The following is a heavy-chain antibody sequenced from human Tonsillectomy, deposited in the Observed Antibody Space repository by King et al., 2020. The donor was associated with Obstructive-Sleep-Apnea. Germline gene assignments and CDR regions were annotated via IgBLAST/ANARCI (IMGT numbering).Heavy chain of an antibody. CDR2: IYYSGST. CDR1: GGSISSYY. Sequence: VQLQESGPGLVKPSETLSLTCTVSGGSISSYYWSWIRQPPGKGLEWIGYIYYSGSTNYNPSLKSRVTISVDTSKNHFSLKLSSVTAADTAVYYCARLGYSSGWYYFDYWDQGTLVTVSS. J-gene: IGHJ4*02. V-gene: IGHV4-59*08. CDR3: ARLGYSSGWYYFDY. D-gene: IGHD6-19*01.